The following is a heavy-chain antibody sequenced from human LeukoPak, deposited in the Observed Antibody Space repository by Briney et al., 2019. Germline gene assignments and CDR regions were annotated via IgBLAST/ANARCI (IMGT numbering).Heavy chain of an antibody. D-gene: IGHD3-22*01. CDR2: INPNNGGT. Sequence: ASVKVSCKASGYTFTGYYMHWVRQAPGQGLEWMGWINPNNGGTNYAQKFQGRVTKTRDTSISTAYMELSRLRSDDTAVYYCAMSHDYYDSSGYYYFDYWGQGTLVTVSS. CDR3: AMSHDYYDSSGYYYFDY. J-gene: IGHJ4*02. CDR1: GYTFTGYY. V-gene: IGHV1-2*02.